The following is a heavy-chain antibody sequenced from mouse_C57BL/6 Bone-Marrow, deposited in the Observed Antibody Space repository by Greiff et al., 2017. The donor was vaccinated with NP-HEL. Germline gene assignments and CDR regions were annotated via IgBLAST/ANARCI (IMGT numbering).Heavy chain of an antibody. CDR3: TRDWAYYAFLAY. V-gene: IGHV5-9-1*02. CDR2: ISSGGDYI. CDR1: GFTFSSYA. Sequence: EVQWVESGEGLVKPGGSLKLSCAASGFTFSSYAMSWVRQTPEKRLEWVAYISSGGDYIYYADTVKGRFTISRDNARNTLYLQMSSLKSEDTAMYYCTRDWAYYAFLAYWGQGTLVTVSA. J-gene: IGHJ3*01. D-gene: IGHD2-10*01.